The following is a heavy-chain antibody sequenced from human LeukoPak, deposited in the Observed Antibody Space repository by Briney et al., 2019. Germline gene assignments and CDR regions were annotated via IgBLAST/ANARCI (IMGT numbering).Heavy chain of an antibody. D-gene: IGHD3-10*01. J-gene: IGHJ4*02. CDR2: ILDSGGRT. CDR3: ARKAGSERFFDY. V-gene: IGHV3-23*01. CDR1: GFTFSSYA. Sequence: GGSLRLSCAASGFTFSSYAMSWVRQAPGKGPEWVSTILDSGGRTFYADSVKGRFTISRDNSKNTLYLQMNSLRVEDTAVYYCARKAGSERFFDYWGQGTPVTVSS.